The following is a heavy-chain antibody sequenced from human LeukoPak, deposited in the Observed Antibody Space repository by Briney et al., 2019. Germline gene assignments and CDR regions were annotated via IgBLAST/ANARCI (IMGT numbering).Heavy chain of an antibody. CDR1: GYTFTHYF. J-gene: IGHJ4*02. V-gene: IGHV1-2*02. Sequence: GASVKVSCKASGYTFTHYFIHWVRQAPGQGLEWMGWINPNSGGTNYAQKFQGRVTMTRDTSISTAYMELSRLRSDDTAVYYCARATSPLRNFDYWGQGTLVTVSS. CDR3: ARATSPLRNFDY. CDR2: INPNSGGT.